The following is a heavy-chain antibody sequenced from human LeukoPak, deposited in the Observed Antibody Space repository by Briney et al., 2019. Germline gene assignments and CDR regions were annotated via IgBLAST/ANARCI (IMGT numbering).Heavy chain of an antibody. D-gene: IGHD5-12*01. Sequence: GESLKISCKGSGYSFTSYWIGWVRQMPGKGLEWMGIIYPGDSDTRYSPSFQGQVTISADRSISTAYLQWSSLKASDTAMYYRARPYSNSGSDWPLWGQGTLVTVSS. J-gene: IGHJ4*02. CDR1: GYSFTSYW. V-gene: IGHV5-51*01. CDR2: IYPGDSDT. CDR3: ARPYSNSGSDWPL.